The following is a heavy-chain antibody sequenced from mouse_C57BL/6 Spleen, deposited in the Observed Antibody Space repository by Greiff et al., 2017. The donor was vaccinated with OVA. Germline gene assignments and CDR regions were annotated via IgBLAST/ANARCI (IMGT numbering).Heavy chain of an antibody. CDR3: ARVDYGSSHFDY. CDR1: GYTFTDYY. D-gene: IGHD1-1*01. CDR2: INPNNGGT. Sequence: VQLQQSGPELVKPGASVKISCKASGYTFTDYYMNWVKQSHGKSLEWIGDINPNNGGTSYNQKFKGKATLTVDKSSSTAYMELRSLTSEDSAVYYCARVDYGSSHFDYWGQGTTLTVSS. J-gene: IGHJ2*01. V-gene: IGHV1-26*01.